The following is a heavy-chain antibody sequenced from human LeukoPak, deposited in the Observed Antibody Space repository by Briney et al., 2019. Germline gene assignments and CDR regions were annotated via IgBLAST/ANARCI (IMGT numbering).Heavy chain of an antibody. CDR1: GGSISSYY. CDR2: IYYSGST. CDR3: ARGRGNGWQTSFDY. V-gene: IGHV4-59*01. J-gene: IGHJ4*02. Sequence: SETLSLTCTVSGGSISSYYWNWIRQPPGKGLEWIGHIYYSGSTNYNPSLKSRVTISLDKSKNQLYLRLSSVTAADTAVYYCARGRGNGWQTSFDYWGQGTLVTVSS. D-gene: IGHD6-19*01.